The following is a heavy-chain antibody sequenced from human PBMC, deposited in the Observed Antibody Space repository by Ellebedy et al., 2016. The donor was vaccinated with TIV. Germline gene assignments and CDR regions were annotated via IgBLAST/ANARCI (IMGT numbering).Heavy chain of an antibody. J-gene: IGHJ1*01. Sequence: GGSLRLSXAASGFTFSSYAMSWVRQAPGKGLEWVSAISGSGGSTYYADSVKGRFTISRDNSKNTLYLQMNSLRAEDTAVYYCASGEDDYGDYVADWGQGTLVTVSS. V-gene: IGHV3-23*01. CDR3: ASGEDDYGDYVAD. D-gene: IGHD4-17*01. CDR2: ISGSGGST. CDR1: GFTFSSYA.